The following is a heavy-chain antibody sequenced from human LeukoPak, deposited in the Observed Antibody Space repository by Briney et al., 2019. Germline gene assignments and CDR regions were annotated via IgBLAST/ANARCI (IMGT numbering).Heavy chain of an antibody. CDR3: ARDLPHCSSTSCYPYNWFDP. J-gene: IGHJ5*02. CDR2: INPNSGGT. Sequence: ASVKVSCKASGYTFTGYYMHWVRQAPGQGLEWMGWINPNSGGTNYAQKFQGRVTMTRDTSISTAYMELSRLRSDDTAAYYCARDLPHCSSTSCYPYNWFDPWGQGTLVTVSS. CDR1: GYTFTGYY. D-gene: IGHD2-2*01. V-gene: IGHV1-2*02.